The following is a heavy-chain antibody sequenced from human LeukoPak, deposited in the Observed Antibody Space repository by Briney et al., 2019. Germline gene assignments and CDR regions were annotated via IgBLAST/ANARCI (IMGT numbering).Heavy chain of an antibody. CDR2: IGYDGSNK. CDR3: ARESPHSLRGY. CDR1: GFTFSNYG. V-gene: IGHV3-30*02. Sequence: GGSLRLSCAASGFTFSNYGMHWVRQAPGKGLEWVAFIGYDGSNKYYADSVKGRFTISRDNSKNTLYLQMNSLRAEDTAVYYCARESPHSLRGYWGQGTLVTVSS. J-gene: IGHJ4*02.